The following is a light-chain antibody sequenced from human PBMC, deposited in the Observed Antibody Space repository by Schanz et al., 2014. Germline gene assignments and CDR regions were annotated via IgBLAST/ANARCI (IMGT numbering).Light chain of an antibody. CDR1: TSDVGGYNS. CDR2: EVS. Sequence: QSALTQPASVSGSPGQSITISCTGTTSDVGGYNSVSWYQQYPGKAPKLMIYEVSKRPSGVPDRFSGSKSGNTASLTVSGLQAEDEADYYCSSYAGSNNWVFGGGTKLTVL. J-gene: IGLJ2*01. CDR3: SSYAGSNNWV. V-gene: IGLV2-8*01.